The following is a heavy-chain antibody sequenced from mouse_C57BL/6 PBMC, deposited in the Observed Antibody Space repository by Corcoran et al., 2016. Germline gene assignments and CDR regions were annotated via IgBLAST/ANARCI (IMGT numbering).Heavy chain of an antibody. D-gene: IGHD3-1*01. CDR3: ARDLGYGDYFDY. CDR2: ISYDGSN. CDR1: GYSITSGYC. Sequence: DVQLQESGPGLVKHSQSLSLTSSVTGYSITSGYCWNWIRQFPGNKLEWMGYISYDGSNNYNPSLKNRISITRDTSKNQFFLKLNSETTEDTATYYCARDLGYGDYFDYLGQGTTLTVSS. J-gene: IGHJ2*01. V-gene: IGHV3-6*01.